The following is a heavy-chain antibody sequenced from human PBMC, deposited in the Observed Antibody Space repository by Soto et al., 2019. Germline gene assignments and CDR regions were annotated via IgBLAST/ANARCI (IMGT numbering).Heavy chain of an antibody. D-gene: IGHD3-3*01. CDR2: VNHSGST. V-gene: IGHV4-34*01. CDR3: ARVGVVLRFLEWSRLDV. CDR1: GGSFSGYY. Sequence: PSETLSLTCAVYGGSFSGYYWSWIRQPPGKGLEWIGEVNHSGSTNYNPSLKSRVTISVDTSKNQFSLKLSSVTAADTAVYYCARVGVVLRFLEWSRLDVWGQGTTVTVSS. J-gene: IGHJ6*02.